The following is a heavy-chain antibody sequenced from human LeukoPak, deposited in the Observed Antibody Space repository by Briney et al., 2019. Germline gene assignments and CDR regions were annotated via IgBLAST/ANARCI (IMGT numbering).Heavy chain of an antibody. CDR2: ISSSTSTI. Sequence: PGGSLRLSCAASGFTFSSYSMNWVRQAPGKGLEWVSYISSSTSTIYYADSVKGRFTISRDNAKNSLYLQMYSLRDEDAALYSCARRMGCSSSSCYWDLYYWGQGTLV. CDR3: ARRMGCSSSSCYWDLYY. V-gene: IGHV3-48*02. D-gene: IGHD2-2*01. J-gene: IGHJ4*02. CDR1: GFTFSSYS.